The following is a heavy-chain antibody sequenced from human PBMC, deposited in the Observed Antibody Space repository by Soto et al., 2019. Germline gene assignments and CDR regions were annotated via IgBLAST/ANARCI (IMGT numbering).Heavy chain of an antibody. Sequence: EVQLVESGGGLVQPGGSLRLSCAASGFTFSSYWMHWVRQAPGKGLVWVSRINSDGSSTSYADSVKGRFTISRDNAKNTLNLQMNSLRAEDTAVYYCATPVLLWFGDAFDIWGQGTMVTVSS. V-gene: IGHV3-74*01. CDR3: ATPVLLWFGDAFDI. D-gene: IGHD3-10*01. CDR1: GFTFSSYW. CDR2: INSDGSST. J-gene: IGHJ3*02.